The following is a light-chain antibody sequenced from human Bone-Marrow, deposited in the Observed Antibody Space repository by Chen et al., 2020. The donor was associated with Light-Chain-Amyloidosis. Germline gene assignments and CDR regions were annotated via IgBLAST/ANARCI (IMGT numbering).Light chain of an antibody. CDR1: DIGSKS. Sequence: SFVLTQSPSVSIAPGQTASITWGGNDIGSKSVHWYQQRPGQAPVLVIYYDTDRPSGIPERFSGSNSGNTATLTISRVEAGDEADYYCQVWDATTLHVVFGGGTKLTVL. CDR3: QVWDATTLHVV. CDR2: YDT. J-gene: IGLJ2*01. V-gene: IGLV3-21*04.